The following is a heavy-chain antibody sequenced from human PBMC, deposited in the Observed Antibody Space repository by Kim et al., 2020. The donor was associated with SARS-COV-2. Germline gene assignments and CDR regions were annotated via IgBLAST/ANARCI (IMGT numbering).Heavy chain of an antibody. CDR1: GFTFSSYG. J-gene: IGHJ4*01. D-gene: IGHD6-19*01. V-gene: IGHV3-30*18. CDR3: AKARIAVAGTTPFDY. CDR2: ISYDGSNK. Sequence: GGSLRLSCAASGFTFSSYGMHWVRQAPGKGLEWVAVISYDGSNKYYADSVKGRFTISRDNSKNTLYLQMNSLRAEDTAVYYCAKARIAVAGTTPFDYWG.